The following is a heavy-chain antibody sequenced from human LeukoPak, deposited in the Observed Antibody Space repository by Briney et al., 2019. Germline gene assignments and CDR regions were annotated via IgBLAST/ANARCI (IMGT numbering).Heavy chain of an antibody. CDR1: GGSISSSSYY. D-gene: IGHD2-8*01. J-gene: IGHJ4*02. CDR2: INHSGST. CDR3: ARGVRVRCCFDY. V-gene: IGHV4-39*07. Sequence: SETLSLTCTVSGGSISSSSYYWGWIRQPPGKGLEWIGEINHSGSTNYNPSLKSRVTISVDTSKNQFSLKLSSVTAADTAVYYCARGVRVRCCFDYWGQGTLVTVSS.